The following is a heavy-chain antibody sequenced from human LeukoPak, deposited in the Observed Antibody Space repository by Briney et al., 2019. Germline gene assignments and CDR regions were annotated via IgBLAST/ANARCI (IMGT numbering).Heavy chain of an antibody. Sequence: ASVKVSRKASGYTFTGYYMHWVRQAPGQGLEWMGRINPNSGGTNYAQKFQGRVTMTRDTSIGTAYMELSRLRSDDTAVYYCARVRGRIAVAGTGGIWFDPWGQGTLVTVSS. CDR2: INPNSGGT. J-gene: IGHJ5*02. D-gene: IGHD6-19*01. CDR1: GYTFTGYY. CDR3: ARVRGRIAVAGTGGIWFDP. V-gene: IGHV1-2*06.